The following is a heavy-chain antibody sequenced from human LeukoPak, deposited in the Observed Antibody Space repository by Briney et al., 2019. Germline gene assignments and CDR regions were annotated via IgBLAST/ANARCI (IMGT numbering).Heavy chain of an antibody. CDR1: GGSFSGYY. D-gene: IGHD4-17*01. CDR2: INHSGST. V-gene: IGHV4-34*01. J-gene: IGHJ4*02. CDR3: ARGLPTTVTTLDY. Sequence: SETLSLTCTVYGGSFSGYYWSWIRQPPGKGLEWIGEINHSGSTNYNPSFKSRVTISVDTSKNQFSLKLSSVTAADTAVYYCARGLPTTVTTLDYWGQGTLVTVSS.